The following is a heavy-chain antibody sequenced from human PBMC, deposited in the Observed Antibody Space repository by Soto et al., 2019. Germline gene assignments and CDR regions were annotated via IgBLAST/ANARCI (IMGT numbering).Heavy chain of an antibody. CDR2: ISGSGVHT. CDR1: GFTFSSFA. CDR3: AKDRKQWLGNFDS. J-gene: IGHJ4*02. Sequence: EVQLLESGGGLVQPGGSLRLSCAGSGFTFSSFAMSWVRQAPGKGPEWVSVISGSGVHTYYADSVQGRFTISRDNSKNTLYLQVNSLRAEDTAIYYCAKDRKQWLGNFDSWGQGTLVTVSS. D-gene: IGHD6-19*01. V-gene: IGHV3-23*01.